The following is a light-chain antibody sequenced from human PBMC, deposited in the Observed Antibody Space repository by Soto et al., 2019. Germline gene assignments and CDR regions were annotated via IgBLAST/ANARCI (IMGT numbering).Light chain of an antibody. CDR1: NIDSRT. CDR2: DNS. V-gene: IGLV3-21*02. J-gene: IGLJ1*01. CDR3: QVWDNVDDHIYV. Sequence: LTQPPSVSVAPGQTATISCGENNIDSRTVHWYQQKPGQAPLLVVYDNSFRPSGIPNRFSGSNSGNTATLTISRVEAGDEADYYCQVWDNVDDHIYVFGTGTKVTVL.